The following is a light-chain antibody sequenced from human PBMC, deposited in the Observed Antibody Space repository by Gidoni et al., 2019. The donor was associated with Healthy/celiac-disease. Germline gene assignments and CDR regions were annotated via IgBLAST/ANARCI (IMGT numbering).Light chain of an antibody. CDR2: GNS. CDR1: SSNIGAGYD. Sequence: QSVLTQPPSVSGAPGQRVTISCTGSSSNIGAGYDVHWYQQLPGTAPKLLIYGNSNRPSGVPDLFSGSKSGTSASLAITGLQAEDEADYYCQSYASSLSAWVFGGGTKLTVL. J-gene: IGLJ3*02. CDR3: QSYASSLSAWV. V-gene: IGLV1-40*01.